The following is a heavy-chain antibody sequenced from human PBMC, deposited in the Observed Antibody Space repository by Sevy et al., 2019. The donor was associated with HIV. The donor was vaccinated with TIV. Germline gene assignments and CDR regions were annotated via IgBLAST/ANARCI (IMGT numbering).Heavy chain of an antibody. J-gene: IGHJ4*02. CDR1: GGSISSETYD. Sequence: SETLSLTCSVSGGSISSETYDWNWIRQPAGKGLEWIGRIYASGSTNYNPSLKSRVTISVDRSKTHFSLELNSVTAADTAVYYCARGAPPVDWLQFSRAFDYWGQGSLVTVSS. CDR3: ARGAPPVDWLQFSRAFDY. D-gene: IGHD5-12*01. V-gene: IGHV4-61*02. CDR2: IYASGST.